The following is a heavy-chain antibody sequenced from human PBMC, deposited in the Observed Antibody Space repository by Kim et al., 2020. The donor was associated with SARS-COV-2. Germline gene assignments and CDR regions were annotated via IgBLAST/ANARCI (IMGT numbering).Heavy chain of an antibody. CDR2: ST. Sequence: STYYADYVKGRRTISRDNSKNTLYLQMNSLRAEDTAVYYCAKVGFGYFDYWGQGTLVTVSS. CDR3: AKVGFGYFDY. D-gene: IGHD3-10*01. J-gene: IGHJ4*02. V-gene: IGHV3-23*01.